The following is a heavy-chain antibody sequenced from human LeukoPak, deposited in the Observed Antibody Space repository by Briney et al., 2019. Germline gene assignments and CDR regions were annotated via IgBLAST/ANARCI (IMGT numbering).Heavy chain of an antibody. V-gene: IGHV3-64*01. D-gene: IGHD3-22*01. Sequence: PGGSLRLSCAASGFTFSSYDMHWVRQAPGKGLEYVSAISSNGGSTYYANSVKGRFTISRDNSKNTLYLQMGSLRAEDMAVYYCARDKYYDSSGYYFYFDYWGQGTLVTVSS. J-gene: IGHJ4*02. CDR2: ISSNGGST. CDR1: GFTFSSYD. CDR3: ARDKYYDSSGYYFYFDY.